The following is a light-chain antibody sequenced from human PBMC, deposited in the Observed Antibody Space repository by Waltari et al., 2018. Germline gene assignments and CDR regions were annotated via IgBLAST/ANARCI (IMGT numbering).Light chain of an antibody. CDR1: PGSISATSY. J-gene: IGLJ3*02. CDR2: KAN. CDR3: ALYMGGGIWV. Sequence: QTVVTQEPSLSVSPGGTVTLTCALSPGSISATSYATWYQQTPGQAPRTLVYKANTRSSGVPDRFSGSILENKAALTITGAQADDECDYYCALYMGGGIWVIGGGTKLTVL. V-gene: IGLV8-61*01.